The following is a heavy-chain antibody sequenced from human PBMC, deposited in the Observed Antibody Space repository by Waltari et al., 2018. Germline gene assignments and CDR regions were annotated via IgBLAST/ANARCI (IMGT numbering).Heavy chain of an antibody. CDR3: ARARRGIAVAGTGEYYFDY. J-gene: IGHJ4*02. CDR1: GGSFSGYY. CDR2: INHSGST. V-gene: IGHV4-34*01. D-gene: IGHD6-19*01. Sequence: QVQLQQWGAGLLKPSETLSLTCAVYGGSFSGYYWSWIRQPPGKGLEWIGEINHSGSTNYNPSLKSRVTISVDTSKNQFSLKLSSVTAADTAVDYCARARRGIAVAGTGEYYFDYWGQGTLVTVSS.